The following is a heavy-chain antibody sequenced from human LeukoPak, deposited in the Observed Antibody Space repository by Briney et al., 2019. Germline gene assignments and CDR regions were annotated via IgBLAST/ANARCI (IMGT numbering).Heavy chain of an antibody. CDR1: GGSISSSSYY. CDR3: ARGLGYCSSTSCYAGTFVWFDP. CDR2: INHSGST. J-gene: IGHJ5*02. Sequence: PSETLSLTCTVSGGSISSSSYYWGWIRQPPGKGLEWIGEINHSGSTNYNPSLKSRVTISVDTSKNQFSLKLSSVTAADTAVYYCARGLGYCSSTSCYAGTFVWFDPWGQGTLVTVSS. D-gene: IGHD2-2*01. V-gene: IGHV4-39*07.